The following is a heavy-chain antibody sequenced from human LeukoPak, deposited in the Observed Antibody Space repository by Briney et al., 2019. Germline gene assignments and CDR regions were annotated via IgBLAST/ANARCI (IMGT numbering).Heavy chain of an antibody. Sequence: ASVKVSCKASGYTFTSYGISWVRQAPGQGLEWMGWISAYNGNTNYAQKLQGRVTMTTDTSTSTAYMELRSLRSDDTAVYYCARDGPAGPDYYGSSGYYYGYYFDYWGQGTLVTVSS. CDR2: ISAYNGNT. CDR3: ARDGPAGPDYYGSSGYYYGYYFDY. V-gene: IGHV1-18*01. D-gene: IGHD3-22*01. CDR1: GYTFTSYG. J-gene: IGHJ4*02.